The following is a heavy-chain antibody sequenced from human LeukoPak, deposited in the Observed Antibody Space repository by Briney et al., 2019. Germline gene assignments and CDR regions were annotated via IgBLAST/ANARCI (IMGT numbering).Heavy chain of an antibody. CDR2: IVYDGDNK. CDR1: GFTFSGYT. D-gene: IGHD6-13*01. CDR3: ATERDYGSSFDY. Sequence: QSGGSLRLSCAASGFTFSGYTIHWVRLAPGKGLEWVAVIVYDGDNKYYVDSVKGRFAISRDNSKNTLYLQINSLRLDDTAIYYCATERDYGSSFDYWGQGTLVTVSS. V-gene: IGHV3-30*09. J-gene: IGHJ4*02.